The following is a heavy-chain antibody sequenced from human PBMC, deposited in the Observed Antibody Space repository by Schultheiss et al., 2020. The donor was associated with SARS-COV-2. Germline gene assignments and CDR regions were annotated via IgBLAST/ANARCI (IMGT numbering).Heavy chain of an antibody. V-gene: IGHV3-21*04. D-gene: IGHD3-16*01. CDR3: AKVRGGYVRHAFDI. CDR1: GFTFSSYW. Sequence: GGFRRLSCAASGFTFSSYWMSWIRQAPGKGLEWVSSISSSSSYIYYADSVKGRFTISRDNSKNTLYLQMNSLRAEDTAVYYCAKVRGGYVRHAFDIWGQGTMVTVSS. CDR2: ISSSSSYI. J-gene: IGHJ3*02.